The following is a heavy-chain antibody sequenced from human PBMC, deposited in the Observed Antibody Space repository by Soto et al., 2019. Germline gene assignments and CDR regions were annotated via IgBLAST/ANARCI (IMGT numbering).Heavy chain of an antibody. D-gene: IGHD6-19*01. J-gene: IGHJ6*02. Sequence: QAGGSLRLSCAASGFTFDDYAMHWDRQAPGKGLEWVSGISWNSGSIGYADSVKGRFTISRDNAKNSLYLQMNSLRAEDTALYYCAKETKQWLARGGMDVWGQGTTVTVSS. CDR2: ISWNSGSI. CDR1: GFTFDDYA. CDR3: AKETKQWLARGGMDV. V-gene: IGHV3-9*01.